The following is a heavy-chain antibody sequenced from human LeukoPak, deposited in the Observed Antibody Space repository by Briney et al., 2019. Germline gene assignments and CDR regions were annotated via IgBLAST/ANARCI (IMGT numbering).Heavy chain of an antibody. J-gene: IGHJ4*02. CDR3: ARAGGSTVSHSDY. V-gene: IGHV3-21*01. D-gene: IGHD4-17*01. Sequence: GGSLRLSCAVSGLTFSSSWMDWVRRAPGKGLECVSSISSSTSYIYYADSVKSRFNISKDNAKNSLYLQMNSLRAEDTAVYYCARAGGSTVSHSDYWGQGTLVTVSS. CDR2: ISSSTSYI. CDR1: GLTFSSSW.